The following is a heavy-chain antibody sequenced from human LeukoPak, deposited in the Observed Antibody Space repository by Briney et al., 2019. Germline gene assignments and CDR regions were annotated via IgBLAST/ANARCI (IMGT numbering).Heavy chain of an antibody. Sequence: GGSLRLSCATSGFTFSDYYMSWVRQAPGKGLEWVANIKGDGSEKHYVDSVKGRFTISRDNARNTLYLQMNSLRAEDTAEYYCARDFYAVAEWGQGTMVTVSS. V-gene: IGHV3-7*01. CDR3: ARDFYAVAE. D-gene: IGHD6-19*01. CDR2: IKGDGSEK. CDR1: GFTFSDYY. J-gene: IGHJ3*01.